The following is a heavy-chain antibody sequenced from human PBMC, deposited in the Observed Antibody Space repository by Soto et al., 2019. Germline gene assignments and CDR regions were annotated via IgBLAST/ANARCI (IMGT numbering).Heavy chain of an antibody. J-gene: IGHJ6*03. V-gene: IGHV3-49*03. CDR1: GFTFGDYA. D-gene: IGHD5-12*01. CDR3: TRDQSGYAPFYYYYYDMDV. CDR2: IRSKAYGWTT. Sequence: GGSLRLSCTASGFTFGDYAMSWFRQAPGKGLEWVGFIRSKAYGWTTEYAASVKGRFTISRDDSKSIAYLQMNSLKTEDTAVYYCTRDQSGYAPFYYYYYDMDVWGKGTTVTVSS.